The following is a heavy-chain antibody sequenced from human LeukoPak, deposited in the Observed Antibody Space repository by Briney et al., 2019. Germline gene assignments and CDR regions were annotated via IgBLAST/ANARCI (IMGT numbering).Heavy chain of an antibody. CDR2: ISGSGDNT. Sequence: GGSLRLSCAASGFTFSSHGMSWVRQAPGKGLEWVSTISGSGDNTYYADSVKGRFTISRDNSKKTLYLQMNSLRAEDTALYYCAKEQRGYSGYMVGSCFDPWGQGTLVTVSS. CDR1: GFTFSSHG. V-gene: IGHV3-23*01. J-gene: IGHJ5*02. D-gene: IGHD5-12*01. CDR3: AKEQRGYSGYMVGSCFDP.